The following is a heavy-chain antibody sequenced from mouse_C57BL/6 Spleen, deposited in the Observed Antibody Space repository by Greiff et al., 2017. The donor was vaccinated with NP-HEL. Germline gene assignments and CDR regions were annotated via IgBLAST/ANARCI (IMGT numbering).Heavy chain of an antibody. D-gene: IGHD1-1*01. J-gene: IGHJ2*01. CDR1: GFNIKDYY. CDR2: IDPEDGDT. CDR3: TRGTTVVATRH. V-gene: IGHV14-1*01. Sequence: EVKLQESGAELVRPGASVKLSCTASGFNIKDYYMHWVKQRPEQGLEWIGRIDPEDGDTEYAPKFQGKATMTADTSSNTAYLQLSSLTSEDTAVYYCTRGTTVVATRHWGQGTTLTVSS.